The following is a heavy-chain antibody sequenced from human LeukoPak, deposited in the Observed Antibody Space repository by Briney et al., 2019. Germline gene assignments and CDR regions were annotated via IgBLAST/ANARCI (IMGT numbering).Heavy chain of an antibody. Sequence: GGSLRLSCAASGFSFSYYAMSWVRQAPGKGLEWVSIIGYRGGSIYYGNSVKGRFTISRDNSKNTLYLQMNSLRAEDTAVYYCASGTRYSYGYWGQGTLVTVSS. V-gene: IGHV3-23*01. J-gene: IGHJ4*02. D-gene: IGHD5-18*01. CDR3: ASGTRYSYGY. CDR2: IGYRGGSI. CDR1: GFSFSYYA.